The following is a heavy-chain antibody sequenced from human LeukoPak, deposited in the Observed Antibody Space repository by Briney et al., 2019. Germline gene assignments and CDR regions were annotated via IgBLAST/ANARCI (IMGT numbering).Heavy chain of an antibody. CDR1: GFTFDAYG. D-gene: IGHD2-2*02. CDR2: LNWNGGST. Sequence: GGSLRLSCAASGFTFDAYGMIWVPRAPGKGLLWVSGLNWNGGSTGYADSVKGPFTISRDNAKNSLYLHIISLRAEDTALYYCAREQYQLLYGYYYMYVLGKGTTVTVSS. J-gene: IGHJ6*03. CDR3: AREQYQLLYGYYYMYV. V-gene: IGHV3-20*04.